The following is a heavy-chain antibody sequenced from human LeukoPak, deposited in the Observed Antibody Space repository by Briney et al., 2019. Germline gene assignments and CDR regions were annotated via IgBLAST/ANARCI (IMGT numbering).Heavy chain of an antibody. V-gene: IGHV4-31*03. CDR3: ARYGDYRWDAFDI. J-gene: IGHJ3*02. Sequence: SETLFLTCTVSGGSISSGGYYWSWIRQHPGKGLEWIGYIYYSGSTYYNPSLKSRVTISVDTSKNQFSLKLSSVTAADTAVYYCARYGDYRWDAFDIWGQGTMVTVSS. CDR1: GGSISSGGYY. D-gene: IGHD4-17*01. CDR2: IYYSGST.